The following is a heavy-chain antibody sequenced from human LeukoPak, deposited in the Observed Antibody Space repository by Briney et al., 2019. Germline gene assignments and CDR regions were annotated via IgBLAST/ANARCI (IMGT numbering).Heavy chain of an antibody. Sequence: ASVKVSCKASGYTFFSHDINWVRQGTGQGLEWMGWMNPKSGNTGYAQKFQARITISRDTSRNTAYMELNSLISEDTAVYFCARDTSGQTRADDAFDIWGQGTMVTVSS. CDR3: ARDTSGQTRADDAFDI. V-gene: IGHV1-8*03. CDR1: GYTFFSHD. CDR2: MNPKSGNT. D-gene: IGHD6-19*01. J-gene: IGHJ3*02.